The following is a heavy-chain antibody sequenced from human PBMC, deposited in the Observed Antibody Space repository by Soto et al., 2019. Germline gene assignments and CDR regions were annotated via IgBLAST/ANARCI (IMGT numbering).Heavy chain of an antibody. D-gene: IGHD3-10*01. CDR2: INHSGST. V-gene: IGHV4-34*01. Sequence: QVQLQQWGAGLLKPSDTLSLTCAVSGGAFNGYYWTWIRQSPGKGLEWIGKINHSGSTDSNPSLKSRVTMSIATSKKVFSLNLTSMTAADTAVYFCARGSAALIRGAIGGLDYWGQGTVVTVSS. CDR1: GGAFNGYY. J-gene: IGHJ4*02. CDR3: ARGSAALIRGAIGGLDY.